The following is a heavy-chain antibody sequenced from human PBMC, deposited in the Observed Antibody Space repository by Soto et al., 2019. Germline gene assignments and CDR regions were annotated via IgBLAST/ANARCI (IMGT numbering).Heavy chain of an antibody. J-gene: IGHJ4*02. CDR2: IIPMFRTT. V-gene: IGHV1-69*01. CDR1: GGSFSGQR. Sequence: QVQLVQSGAEVKKPGSSVKVSCKASGGSFSGQRVNWVRQAPGQRLEWMGGIIPMFRTTNYARKFQGRLTITADGSTNTASMELTSLTSEDTAIYYCANEPNWGQGTLVTVSS. CDR3: ANEPN.